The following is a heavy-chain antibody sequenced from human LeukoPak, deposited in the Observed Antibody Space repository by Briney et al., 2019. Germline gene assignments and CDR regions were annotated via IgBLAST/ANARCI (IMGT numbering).Heavy chain of an antibody. J-gene: IGHJ4*02. Sequence: SVKVSCKASGGTFSSYAISWVRQAPGQGLEWMGRVIPILGVANYAQKFQGRVTITADKSTSTAYMELSSLRSEDTAVYYCARITDGYNSDYFDYWGQGTLVTVSS. CDR2: VIPILGVA. D-gene: IGHD5-24*01. CDR3: ARITDGYNSDYFDY. V-gene: IGHV1-69*04. CDR1: GGTFSSYA.